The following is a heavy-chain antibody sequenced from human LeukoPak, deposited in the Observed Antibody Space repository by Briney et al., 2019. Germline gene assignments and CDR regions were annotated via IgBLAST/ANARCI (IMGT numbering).Heavy chain of an antibody. CDR1: GYTFTNYY. CDR3: AREGEIGYDLSDY. V-gene: IGHV1-46*01. J-gene: IGHJ4*02. D-gene: IGHD5-12*01. CDR2: INPSGGST. Sequence: ASVKVSCKASGYTFTNYYMNWVRHAPGQGLEWMGIINPSGGSTSYAQKFQGRITVTRDTSTSTVYMELSSLRSEDTAMYYCAREGEIGYDLSDYWGQGTLVTVSS.